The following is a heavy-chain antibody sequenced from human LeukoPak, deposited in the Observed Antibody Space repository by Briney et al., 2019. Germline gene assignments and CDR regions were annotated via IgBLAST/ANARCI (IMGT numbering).Heavy chain of an antibody. CDR1: GGTFSSYA. J-gene: IGHJ4*02. CDR2: IIPIFGTA. CDR3: ANLRDPRLYDSSGYYHTFDY. D-gene: IGHD3-22*01. V-gene: IGHV1-69*13. Sequence: ASVKVSCKASGGTFSSYAISWVRQAPGQGLEWMGGIIPIFGTANYAQKFQGRVTITADESTTTAYMELSSLRSEDTAVYYCANLRDPRLYDSSGYYHTFDYWGQGTLVTVSS.